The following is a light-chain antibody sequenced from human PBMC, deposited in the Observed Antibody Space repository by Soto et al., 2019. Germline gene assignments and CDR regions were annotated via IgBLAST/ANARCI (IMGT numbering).Light chain of an antibody. V-gene: IGKV3-15*01. CDR1: QSVGSD. Sequence: EILMTQSPATLSVAPGERATLSCRASQSVGSDLAWYQHTPGQPPRLLIYGASTRATGIPGRFSGSGSGTEFTLTISSLQSEDFAVYFCQQYNNRPPWTFGQGTKVDIK. J-gene: IGKJ1*01. CDR3: QQYNNRPPWT. CDR2: GAS.